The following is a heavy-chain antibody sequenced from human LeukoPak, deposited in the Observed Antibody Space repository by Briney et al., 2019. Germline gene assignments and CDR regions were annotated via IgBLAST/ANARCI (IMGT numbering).Heavy chain of an antibody. D-gene: IGHD4-23*01. J-gene: IGHJ5*02. CDR2: ISGSGGST. CDR1: GFTFSSYG. V-gene: IGHV3-23*01. CDR3: APIFDYGGT. Sequence: PGRSLRLSCAASGFTFSSYGMHWVRQAPGKGLEWVSAISGSGGSTYYADSVKGRFTISRDNSKNTLYLQMNSLRAEDTAVYYCAPIFDYGGTWGQGTLVTVSS.